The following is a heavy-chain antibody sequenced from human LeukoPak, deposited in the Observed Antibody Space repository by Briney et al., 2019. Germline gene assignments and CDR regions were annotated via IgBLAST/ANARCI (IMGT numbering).Heavy chain of an antibody. CDR3: AKDHYDYVWGTFRYTAPLDY. CDR1: GFTFSRYG. J-gene: IGHJ4*02. Sequence: GGSLRLSCAASGFTFSRYGMHWVRQAPGKGLEWVAVISYDGSNKYYADSVKGRFTISRDNSKNTLYLQMNSLRTEDMAVYYCAKDHYDYVWGTFRYTAPLDYWGQGTLVTVSS. V-gene: IGHV3-30*18. D-gene: IGHD3-16*02. CDR2: ISYDGSNK.